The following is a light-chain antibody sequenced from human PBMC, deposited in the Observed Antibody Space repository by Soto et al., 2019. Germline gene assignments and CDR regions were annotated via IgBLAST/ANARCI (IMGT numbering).Light chain of an antibody. CDR3: QQYSNWPIT. CDR1: QSVSSN. J-gene: IGKJ3*01. V-gene: IGKV3-15*01. Sequence: EIVMTQSPATLSVSPGERATLSCRASQSVSSNLAWYQQKPGQAPRLLIYGASTRATVIPARFSGSGSGTEFTLPISRLPAEDFAVYYCQQYSNWPITFGPGTKVDIK. CDR2: GAS.